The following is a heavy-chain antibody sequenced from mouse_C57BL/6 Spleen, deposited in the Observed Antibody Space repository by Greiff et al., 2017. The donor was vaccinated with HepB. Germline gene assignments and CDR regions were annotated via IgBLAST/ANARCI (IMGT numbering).Heavy chain of an antibody. J-gene: IGHJ1*03. CDR3: AIWGKDWYFDV. V-gene: IGHV1-69*01. CDR2: IDPSDSYT. Sequence: QVQLKQPGAELVMPGASVKLSCKASGYTFTSYWMHWVKQRPGQGLEWIGEIDPSDSYTNYNQKFKGKSTLTVDKSSSTAYMQLSSLTSEDSAVYYCAIWGKDWYFDVWGTGTTVTVSS. CDR1: GYTFTSYW. D-gene: IGHD4-1*01.